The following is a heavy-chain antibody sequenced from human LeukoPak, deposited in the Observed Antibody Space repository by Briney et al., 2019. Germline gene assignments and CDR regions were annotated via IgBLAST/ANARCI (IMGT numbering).Heavy chain of an antibody. V-gene: IGHV4-4*02. Sequence: NPGGTLRLSCAASGFTFSSYGMSWVRQPPGKGLEWIGEIYHSGSTNYNPSLKSRVTISVDKSKNQFSLKLSSVTAADTAVYYCARGTRQQLAYYYYYMDVWGKGTTVTVSS. CDR3: ARGTRQQLAYYYYYMDV. CDR2: IYHSGST. J-gene: IGHJ6*03. D-gene: IGHD6-13*01. CDR1: GFTFSSYGM.